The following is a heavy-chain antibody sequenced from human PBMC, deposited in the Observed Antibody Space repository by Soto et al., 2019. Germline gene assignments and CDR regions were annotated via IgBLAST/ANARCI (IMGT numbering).Heavy chain of an antibody. J-gene: IGHJ4*02. CDR3: AMDAGYCSSTSCPYCFDY. CDR1: GFTFSSYA. CDR2: ISYDGSNK. V-gene: IGHV3-30-3*01. Sequence: GGSLRLSCAASGFTFSSYAMHWVRQAPGKGLEWVAVISYDGSNKYYADSVKGRFTISRDNSKNTLYLQMNSLRAEDTAVYYCAMDAGYCSSTSCPYCFDYWGQGSLVTVPS. D-gene: IGHD2-2*01.